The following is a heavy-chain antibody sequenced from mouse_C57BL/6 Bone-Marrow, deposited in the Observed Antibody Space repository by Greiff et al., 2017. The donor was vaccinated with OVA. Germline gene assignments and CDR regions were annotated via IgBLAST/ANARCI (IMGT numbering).Heavy chain of an antibody. CDR3: ARSYSNYPAWFAY. V-gene: IGHV1-54*01. CDR1: GYAFTNYL. Sequence: VQLQQSGAELVRPGTSVKVSCKASGYAFTNYLIEWVKQRPGQGLEWIGVVNPGSGGTNYNEKFKGKATLTADKSSSTAYMQLSSLTSEDSAVYYCARSYSNYPAWFAYGGQGTLVTVSA. D-gene: IGHD2-5*01. J-gene: IGHJ3*01. CDR2: VNPGSGGT.